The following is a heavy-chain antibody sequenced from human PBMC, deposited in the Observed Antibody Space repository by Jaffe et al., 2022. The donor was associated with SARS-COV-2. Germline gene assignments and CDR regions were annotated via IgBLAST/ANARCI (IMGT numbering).Heavy chain of an antibody. Sequence: EVQLVESGGGLVQPGRSLRLSCTASGFTFGDYAMSWVRQAPGKGLEWVGFIRSKAYGGTTEYAASVKGRFTISRDDSKSIAYLQMNSLKTEDTAVYYCTRAGGFSAVAVGYYGMDVWGQGTTVTVSS. CDR1: GFTFGDYA. V-gene: IGHV3-49*04. D-gene: IGHD6-19*01. CDR2: IRSKAYGGTT. CDR3: TRAGGFSAVAVGYYGMDV. J-gene: IGHJ6*02.